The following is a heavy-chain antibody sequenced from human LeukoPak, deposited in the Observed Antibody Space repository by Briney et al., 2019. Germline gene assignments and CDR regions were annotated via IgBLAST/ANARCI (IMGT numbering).Heavy chain of an antibody. J-gene: IGHJ4*02. Sequence: GSLRLSCAASGFTVSNNYMSWVRQAPGKGLDWVSIIYRGGSTYYADSMKDRFTISRDNSKNTVYLQMNSLRAEDTAVYYCAGSYVSRSFDYWGQGTLVTVSS. CDR3: AGSYVSRSFDY. CDR1: GFTVSNNY. V-gene: IGHV3-66*01. D-gene: IGHD3-16*01. CDR2: IYRGGST.